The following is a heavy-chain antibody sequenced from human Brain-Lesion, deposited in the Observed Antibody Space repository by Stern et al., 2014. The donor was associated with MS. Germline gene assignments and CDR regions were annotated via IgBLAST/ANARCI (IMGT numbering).Heavy chain of an antibody. V-gene: IGHV4-39*02. CDR1: GGSINSSSYY. Sequence: MQLVESGPGLVKPSETLSLSCTVSGGSINSSSYYWGWVRQPPGKGLEWIGSISYSGSSYSNPSLKSRLAMSVDTSQNHFSLRLSSVTAADTAVYYCARLGVMVTFGGVIAPSDFDSWGQGTLGTVSA. D-gene: IGHD3-16*02. J-gene: IGHJ4*02. CDR3: ARLGVMVTFGGVIAPSDFDS. CDR2: ISYSGSS.